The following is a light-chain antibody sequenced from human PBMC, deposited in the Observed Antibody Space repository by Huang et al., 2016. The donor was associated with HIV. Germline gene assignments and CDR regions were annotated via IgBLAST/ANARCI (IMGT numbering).Light chain of an antibody. CDR3: QQYDSSLFT. Sequence: DIVLTQSPSTLSVSPGERATLSCRASQSVSSSYLAWYQQSRGQAPRLLIYGASNRATGIPDRFSGSGSGTDFTLTISRLEPEDFAVYYCQQYDSSLFTFGPGTKVD. V-gene: IGKV3-20*01. J-gene: IGKJ3*01. CDR2: GAS. CDR1: QSVSSSY.